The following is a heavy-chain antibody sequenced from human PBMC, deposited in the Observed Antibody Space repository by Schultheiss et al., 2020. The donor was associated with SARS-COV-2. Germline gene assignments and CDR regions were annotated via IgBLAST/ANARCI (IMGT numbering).Heavy chain of an antibody. J-gene: IGHJ6*01. CDR3: ATSGGGGSRREGLGMDV. Sequence: GESLKISCAASGFTFDDYAMHWVRQAPGKGLEWVSLISWDGGSTYYADSVKGRFTISRDNSNNTLYLQMNTLRAEDTAVYSCATSGGGGSRREGLGMDVWGQGTTVTVSS. CDR2: ISWDGGST. CDR1: GFTFDDYA. D-gene: IGHD3-10*01. V-gene: IGHV3-43*02.